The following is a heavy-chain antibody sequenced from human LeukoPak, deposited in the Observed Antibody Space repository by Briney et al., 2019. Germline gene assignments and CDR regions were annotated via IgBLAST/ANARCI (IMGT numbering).Heavy chain of an antibody. J-gene: IGHJ3*02. V-gene: IGHV4-4*07. CDR3: ARPPYYYDSSGYAFDI. CDR2: IYSSGNT. Sequence: SETLSLTCTVSGGSINNYYWSWIRQPAGKGLEWIGRIYSSGNTYYNPSLKSRVTMSVDTSKKQFSLKLSSVTAADTAVYYCARPPYYYDSSGYAFDIWGQGTMVTVSS. D-gene: IGHD3-22*01. CDR1: GGSINNYY.